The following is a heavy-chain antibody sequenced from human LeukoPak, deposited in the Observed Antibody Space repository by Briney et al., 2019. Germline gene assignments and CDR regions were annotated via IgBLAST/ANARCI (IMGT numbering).Heavy chain of an antibody. CDR1: GFTFSNAW. CDR3: AKGFRYNWNHDAFDI. Sequence: GGSLRLSCAASGFTFSNAWMSWVRQAPGKGLEWVGRIKSKTDGGTTDYAAPVKGRFTISRDDSKNTLYLQMNSLRAEDTAVYYCAKGFRYNWNHDAFDIWGQGTLVTVPS. V-gene: IGHV3-15*01. D-gene: IGHD1-20*01. J-gene: IGHJ3*02. CDR2: IKSKTDGGTT.